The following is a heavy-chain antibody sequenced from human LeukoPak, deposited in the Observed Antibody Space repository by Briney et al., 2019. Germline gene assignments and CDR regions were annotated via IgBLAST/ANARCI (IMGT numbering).Heavy chain of an antibody. CDR1: GYTFTGYY. Sequence: ASVKVSCKASGYTFTGYYMHWVRQAPGQGLEWMGIINPSGGSTSYAQKFQGRVTMTRDTSTSTVYMELSSLRSEDTAVYYCASGIAVAGTDYWGQGTLVTVSS. V-gene: IGHV1-46*01. J-gene: IGHJ4*02. D-gene: IGHD6-19*01. CDR2: INPSGGST. CDR3: ASGIAVAGTDY.